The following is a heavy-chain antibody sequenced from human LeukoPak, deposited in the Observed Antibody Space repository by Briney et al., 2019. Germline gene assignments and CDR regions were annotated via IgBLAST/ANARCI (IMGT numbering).Heavy chain of an antibody. CDR2: IYTSGST. V-gene: IGHV4-4*07. Sequence: SETLSLTCTVSGGSISSYYWSWIRQPAGKGLEWIGRIYTSGSTNYNPSLTSRVTMSVDTSKNQFSLKLSSATAADTAVYYCARVKYSSSSSYFDYWGQGTLVTVSS. CDR3: ARVKYSSSSSYFDY. D-gene: IGHD6-6*01. J-gene: IGHJ4*02. CDR1: GGSISSYY.